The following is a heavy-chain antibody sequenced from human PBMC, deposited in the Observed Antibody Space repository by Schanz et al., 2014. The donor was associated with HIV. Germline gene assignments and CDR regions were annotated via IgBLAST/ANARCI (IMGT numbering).Heavy chain of an antibody. V-gene: IGHV3-30*18. D-gene: IGHD3-22*01. J-gene: IGHJ6*02. CDR3: AKDRNYYESRYRGKGNYYYYYGMDV. CDR1: GFTFDSYG. Sequence: QVRLVESGGGVVRPGRSLRLSCAASGFTFDSYGMHWVRQAPGKGLEWVAVISYDGTKKHYADSVKGRFTISRDNSKNSLYLVIKSRRAEDAAVYYCAKDRNYYESRYRGKGNYYYYYGMDVWGQGTTVTVSS. CDR2: ISYDGTKK.